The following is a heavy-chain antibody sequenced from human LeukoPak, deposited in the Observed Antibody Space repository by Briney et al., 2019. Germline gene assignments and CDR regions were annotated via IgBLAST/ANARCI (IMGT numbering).Heavy chain of an antibody. CDR3: ARGYDSSGPSPFDY. V-gene: IGHV4-59*01. D-gene: IGHD3-22*01. CDR2: IYYSGST. J-gene: IGHJ4*02. CDR1: GGSISSYY. Sequence: PSETLSLTCTVSGGSISSYYWSWIRQPPGKGLEWIGYIYYSGSTNYNPSLKSRVTISVDTSKNQFSLKLSSVTAADTAVYYCARGYDSSGPSPFDYWGQGTLVIVSS.